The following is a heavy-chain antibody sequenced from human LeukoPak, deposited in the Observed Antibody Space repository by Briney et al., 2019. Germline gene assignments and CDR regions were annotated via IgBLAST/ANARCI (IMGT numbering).Heavy chain of an antibody. CDR3: AKDDAWGRYKD. D-gene: IGHD3-16*01. V-gene: IGHV3-74*01. Sequence: AGSLILSCAASGITFSNYWMHWVRQAPREGLVWVSRIKSDGSSTSYADSVKGRFTISRDNSKNTVSLQMNSLRGDDTAVYYCAKDDAWGRYKDWGQGTLVTVSS. CDR1: GITFSNYW. CDR2: IKSDGSST. J-gene: IGHJ1*01.